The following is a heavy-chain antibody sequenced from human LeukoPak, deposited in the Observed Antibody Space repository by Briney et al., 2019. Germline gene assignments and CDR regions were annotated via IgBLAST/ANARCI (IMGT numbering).Heavy chain of an antibody. V-gene: IGHV1-69*15. J-gene: IGHJ6*03. D-gene: IGHD2-2*01. CDR2: IIPIFGTA. CDR1: GGTFSSYA. Sequence: SVKVSCKASGGTFSSYAISWVRQAPGQGLEWMGRIIPIFGTANYAQKFQGRVTITADESTSTAYMELSSLRSEDTAVYYCARVLVAPAADHYYYYYMDVWGKGTTVTVSS. CDR3: ARVLVAPAADHYYYYYMDV.